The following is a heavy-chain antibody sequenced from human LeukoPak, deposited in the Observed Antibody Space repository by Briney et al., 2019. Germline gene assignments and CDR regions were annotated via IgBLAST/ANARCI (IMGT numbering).Heavy chain of an antibody. J-gene: IGHJ4*02. D-gene: IGHD6-13*01. CDR3: AKGGYSSSWYWTPFDH. V-gene: IGHV3-23*01. CDR2: ISGSGGST. CDR1: GFTFSSYA. Sequence: QSGGSLRLSCAALGFTFSSYAMSWVRQAPGKGLEWVSAISGSGGSTYYADSVKGRFTISRDNSKNTLYLQMNSLRAEDPAVYYCAKGGYSSSWYWTPFDHWGQGTLVAVSS.